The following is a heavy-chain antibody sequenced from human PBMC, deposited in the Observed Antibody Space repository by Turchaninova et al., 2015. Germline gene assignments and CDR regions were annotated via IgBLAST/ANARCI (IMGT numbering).Heavy chain of an antibody. V-gene: IGHV1-3*01. CDR2: SNADNGNK. CDR3: MRAFLNNGWQHYYFDY. Sequence: QVQLVQSGAEVKKPGASVKVYCKDSGYTFTTYAMYWVRQTPGKRLQWLGWSNADNGNKKYSQKFQGRVTITRDTSATTGYMELSSLRPEDTAVYYCMRAFLNNGWQHYYFDYWGQGTLVTVSS. J-gene: IGHJ4*02. CDR1: GYTFTTYA. D-gene: IGHD6-19*01.